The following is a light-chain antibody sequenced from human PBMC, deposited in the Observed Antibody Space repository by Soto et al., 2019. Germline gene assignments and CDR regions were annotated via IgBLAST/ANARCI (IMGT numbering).Light chain of an antibody. CDR2: VAS. CDR1: QSFSSSY. V-gene: IGKV3-20*01. CDR3: QQYGSSPFT. Sequence: EIVLTQSPGTLSLSPGERATLSCRASQSFSSSYLAWYQQKPGQAPRLLIYVASSRATGIPDRFSGSGSGTDFTLIISRLEPEDFAVYYCQQYGSSPFTFGPGTKVDIK. J-gene: IGKJ3*01.